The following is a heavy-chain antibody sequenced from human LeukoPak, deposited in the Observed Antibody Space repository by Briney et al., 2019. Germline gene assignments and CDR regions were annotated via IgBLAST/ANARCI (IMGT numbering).Heavy chain of an antibody. CDR2: IKQDGSEK. V-gene: IGHV3-7*03. CDR3: ARERGSWIRGAFDI. J-gene: IGHJ3*02. D-gene: IGHD6-13*01. Sequence: PGGSLRLSCAASGFTFSSYWMSWVRQAPGKGLEWVANIKQDGSEKYYVDSVKDRFTISGDNAKNSLYLQMNRPRAEGTAVYYCARERGSWIRGAFDIWGQGTMVTVSS. CDR1: GFTFSSYW.